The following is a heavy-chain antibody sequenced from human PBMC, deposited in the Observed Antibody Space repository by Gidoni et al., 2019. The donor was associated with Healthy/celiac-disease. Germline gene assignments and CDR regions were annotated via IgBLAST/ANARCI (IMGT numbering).Heavy chain of an antibody. CDR3: ATIAAAGTGWFDP. J-gene: IGHJ5*02. CDR2: IYYSGST. CDR1: GGSISSYY. V-gene: IGHV4-59*01. Sequence: QVQLQESGPGLVKPSETLSLTCTVSGGSISSYYWSWIRQPPGKGLEWIGYIYYSGSTHYNPSLKSRVTISVDTSKNQFSLKLSSVTAADTAVYYCATIAAAGTGWFDPWGQGTLVTVSS. D-gene: IGHD6-13*01.